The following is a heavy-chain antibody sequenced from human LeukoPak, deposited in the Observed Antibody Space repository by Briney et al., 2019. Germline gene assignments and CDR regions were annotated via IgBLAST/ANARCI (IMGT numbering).Heavy chain of an antibody. CDR1: GGTFSSYA. J-gene: IGHJ4*02. Sequence: GASVKVSCKASGGTFSSYAISWVRQAPGQGLEWMGGIIPIFGTANYAQKFQGRVTITADESTSTAYMELSSLRSEDTAVYYCSRDLAVAGTGDYWGQGTLVTVSS. D-gene: IGHD6-19*01. V-gene: IGHV1-69*13. CDR2: IIPIFGTA. CDR3: SRDLAVAGTGDY.